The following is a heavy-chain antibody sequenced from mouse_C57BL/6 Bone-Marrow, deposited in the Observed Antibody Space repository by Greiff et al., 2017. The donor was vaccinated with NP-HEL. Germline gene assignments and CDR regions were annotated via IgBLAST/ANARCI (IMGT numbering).Heavy chain of an antibody. CDR3: AVGSGPYYAMDY. Sequence: EVQLQQSGPGLVKPSQTVFITCTVTGISITTGTYRWSWIRQFPGNKLEWIGYIYYSSTITYNPSPTSHTTITRDTPKNQCFLEMNSLTAEDTATDYCAVGSGPYYAMDYWGQGTAVTVSS. CDR1: GISITTGTYR. J-gene: IGHJ4*01. CDR2: IYYSSTI. V-gene: IGHV3-5*01. D-gene: IGHD1-1*01.